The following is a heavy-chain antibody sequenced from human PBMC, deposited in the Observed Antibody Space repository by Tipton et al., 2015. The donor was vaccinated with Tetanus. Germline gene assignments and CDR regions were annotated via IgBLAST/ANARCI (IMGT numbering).Heavy chain of an antibody. CDR2: IDPNSGAT. V-gene: IGHV1-2*02. D-gene: IGHD3-22*01. CDR3: ARDRGNYIYYGMDV. CDR1: GYTFTGYY. Sequence: QLVQSGAEMKKPGASMKVSCKASGYTFTGYYIYWVRQAPGQGLEWMGWIDPNSGATVYAQKFQGRVTMTRDTSISTAYMELRSLRSGDTAVYYCARDRGNYIYYGMDVWGPGTTVTVS. J-gene: IGHJ6*02.